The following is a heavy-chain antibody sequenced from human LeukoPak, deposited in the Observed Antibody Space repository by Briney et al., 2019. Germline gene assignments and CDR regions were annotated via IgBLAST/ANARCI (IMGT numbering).Heavy chain of an antibody. J-gene: IGHJ3*02. CDR2: INSNSGGT. CDR1: GYTFTGYY. Sequence: ASVKVSCKASGYTFTGYYMHWVRQAPGQGLEWMGWINSNSGGTNYAQKFQGRVTMTRDTSISTAYMELSRLRSDDTAVYYCARTYSSREDAFDIWGQGTMVTVSS. D-gene: IGHD6-13*01. CDR3: ARTYSSREDAFDI. V-gene: IGHV1-2*02.